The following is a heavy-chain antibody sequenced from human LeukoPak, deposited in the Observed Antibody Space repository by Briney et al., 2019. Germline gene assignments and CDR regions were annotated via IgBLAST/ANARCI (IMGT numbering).Heavy chain of an antibody. J-gene: IGHJ4*02. V-gene: IGHV1-46*01. CDR3: ARLDCSGGSCHSGTDY. CDR2: INPSGGST. D-gene: IGHD2-15*01. Sequence: ASVKVSCKASGYAFTSYYMHWVRQAPGQGLEWMGIINPSGGSTSYAQKFQGRVTITRDTSTCTVYMELSSLRYEDTAVYHCARLDCSGGSCHSGTDYWGQGTLVTVSS. CDR1: GYAFTSYY.